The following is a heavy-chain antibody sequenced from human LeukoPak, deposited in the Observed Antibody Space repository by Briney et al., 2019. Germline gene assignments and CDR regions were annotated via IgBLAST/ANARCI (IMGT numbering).Heavy chain of an antibody. CDR3: AKDRDTAMVVPTAGDY. CDR2: ISSDGSNK. D-gene: IGHD5-18*01. J-gene: IGHJ4*02. CDR1: ELPFSTYG. V-gene: IGHV3-30*18. Sequence: GGSLRLSCAASELPFSTYGMHWVRQAPGKGLEWVAVISSDGSNKHYADSVKGRFTISRDNSKNTLYLQVNSPRPEDTAMYYCAKDRDTAMVVPTAGDYWGQGTLVTVSS.